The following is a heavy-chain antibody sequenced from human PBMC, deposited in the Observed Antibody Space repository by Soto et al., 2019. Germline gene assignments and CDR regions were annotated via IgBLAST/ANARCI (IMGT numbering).Heavy chain of an antibody. CDR1: GFTVSSNY. J-gene: IGHJ3*02. CDR3: ARYSGYDQGDAFDI. Sequence: EVQLVESGGGLVQPGGSLRLSCAASGFTVSSNYMSWVRQAPGKGLEWVSVIYSGGSTYYADSVKGRFTISRHNSKNALYLQMNSLRAEDTAVYYCARYSGYDQGDAFDIWGQGTMVTFSS. V-gene: IGHV3-53*04. CDR2: IYSGGST. D-gene: IGHD5-12*01.